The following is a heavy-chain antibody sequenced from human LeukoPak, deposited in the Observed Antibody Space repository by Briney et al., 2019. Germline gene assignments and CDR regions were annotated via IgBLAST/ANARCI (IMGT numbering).Heavy chain of an antibody. CDR2: ISYDGSNR. CDR3: ARSPTSGNSFLDY. J-gene: IGHJ4*02. CDR1: GLILRGSW. D-gene: IGHD4-23*01. V-gene: IGHV3-30*03. Sequence: GGSLRLSCAASGLILRGSWMNWVRQAPGKGLEWVAVISYDGSNRCYADSVKGQFTISRDNSKNMLYLQMNSLRTEDTAVYYCARSPTSGNSFLDYWGQGTLVTVSS.